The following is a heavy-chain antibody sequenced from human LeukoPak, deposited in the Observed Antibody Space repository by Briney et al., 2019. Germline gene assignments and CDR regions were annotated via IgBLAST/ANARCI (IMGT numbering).Heavy chain of an antibody. J-gene: IGHJ4*02. CDR1: GFTFSTCW. CDR2: INTDGIIT. Sequence: GGSLRLSCAASGFTFSTCWMHWVRQAPGKGLVWVSRINTDGIITTYAGSVKGRFTISRDNAKNTVYLQMNSLRAEDTAMYYCVAGLGNYWGQGTLVTVSS. V-gene: IGHV3-74*03. CDR3: VAGLGNY. D-gene: IGHD6-13*01.